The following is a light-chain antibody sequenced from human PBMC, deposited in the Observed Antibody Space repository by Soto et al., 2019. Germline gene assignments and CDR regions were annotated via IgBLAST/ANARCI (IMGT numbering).Light chain of an antibody. CDR3: SSYACGGNYV. V-gene: IGLV2-8*01. CDR1: SSDVGSYNS. CDR2: EVF. Sequence: QSALTQPPSASGSPGQSVTISCTGTSSDVGSYNSVSWYQHHPGKAPKLIIYEVFRRPSGVPGRFSASKSANTASLTVSGLQAEDEADYYCSSYACGGNYVFGTGTKLTVL. J-gene: IGLJ1*01.